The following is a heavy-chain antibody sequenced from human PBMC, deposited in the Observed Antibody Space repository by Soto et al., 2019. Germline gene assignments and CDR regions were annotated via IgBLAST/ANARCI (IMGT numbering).Heavy chain of an antibody. D-gene: IGHD6-19*01. J-gene: IGHJ4*02. Sequence: QVQLVQYGAEVKKPGASVKVSCKASGYTFTSSDISWVRQATGQGLEWLGWMHPNSGITGYTQKFQGRVTMTRNTSISTAYMELSSLRSEDTAVYYCAVGFRSGWVFDYWGQGALVTVSS. CDR2: MHPNSGIT. CDR3: AVGFRSGWVFDY. V-gene: IGHV1-8*01. CDR1: GYTFTSSD.